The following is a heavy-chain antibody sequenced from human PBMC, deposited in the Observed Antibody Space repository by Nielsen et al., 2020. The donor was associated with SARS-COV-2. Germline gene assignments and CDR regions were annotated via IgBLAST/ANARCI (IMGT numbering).Heavy chain of an antibody. V-gene: IGHV4-59*01. CDR3: ARGSHAVYDILTGYPLYYYYYCMDV. CDR2: IYYSGST. J-gene: IGHJ6*02. Sequence: WIRQPPGKGLEWIGYIYYSGSTNYNPSLKSRVTISVDTSKNQFSLKLSSVTAADTAVYYCARGSHAVYDILTGYPLYYYYYCMDVWGQGTTVTVSS. D-gene: IGHD3-9*01.